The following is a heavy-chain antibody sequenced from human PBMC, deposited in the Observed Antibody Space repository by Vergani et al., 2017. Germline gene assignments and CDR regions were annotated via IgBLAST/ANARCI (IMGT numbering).Heavy chain of an antibody. CDR3: AKVGRSEVAGTFGAFDI. CDR2: LSASDRRT. J-gene: IGHJ3*02. Sequence: EVQLLESGGGLAQPGGSLRLSCAASGFTFSHYSMNWVRQAPGKGLEWVSTLSASDRRTHYADSVKGRFTISRDNSKNTLFLHMNSLRPEDTAVYYCAKVGRSEVAGTFGAFDIWGQGTMVTVSS. V-gene: IGHV3-23*01. D-gene: IGHD6-19*01. CDR1: GFTFSHYS.